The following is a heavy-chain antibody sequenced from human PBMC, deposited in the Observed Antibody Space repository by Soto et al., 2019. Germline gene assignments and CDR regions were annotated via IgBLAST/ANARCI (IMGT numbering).Heavy chain of an antibody. CDR3: AMMTGYSSGWLDY. D-gene: IGHD6-19*01. V-gene: IGHV4-39*07. J-gene: IGHJ4*02. CDR1: GGSSSSTSYY. Sequence: PSETLSLTCTVSGGSSSSTSYYWGWIRQPPGKGLEWIGNIYSSGSTYYNPSLKSRVTISVDTSKNQFSLKLSSVTAADTAVYYCAMMTGYSSGWLDYWGQGTLVTVSS. CDR2: IYSSGST.